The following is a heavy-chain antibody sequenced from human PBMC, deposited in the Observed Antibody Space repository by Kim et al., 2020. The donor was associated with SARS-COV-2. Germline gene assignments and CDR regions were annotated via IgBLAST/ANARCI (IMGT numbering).Heavy chain of an antibody. CDR3: AKERDGYNRGFES. J-gene: IGHJ4*02. CDR1: GFTFSLYG. V-gene: IGHV3-33*03. D-gene: IGHD5-12*01. Sequence: GGSLRLSCETSGFTFSLYGMHWVRQAPGKGLEWVAVIWYDGSNTFHADSVKGRFTISRDDSKKTLYLELNSLRVEDTALYSCAKERDGYNRGFESWGQGTLVTVSS. CDR2: IWYDGSNT.